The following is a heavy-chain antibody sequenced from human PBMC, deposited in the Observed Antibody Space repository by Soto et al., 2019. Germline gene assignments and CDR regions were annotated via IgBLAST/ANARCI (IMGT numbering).Heavy chain of an antibody. CDR3: ARDPGFDWLRDY. Sequence: EVQLVESGGGLVKPGGSLRLSCAASGFTFSSYSMNWVRQAPGKGLEWVSSISSSSSYIYYADSVKGRFTISRDNAKNSLYLQMNSLRAEDTAVYYCARDPGFDWLRDYWGQGTLVTVSS. CDR1: GFTFSSYS. D-gene: IGHD3-9*01. J-gene: IGHJ4*02. CDR2: ISSSSSYI. V-gene: IGHV3-21*01.